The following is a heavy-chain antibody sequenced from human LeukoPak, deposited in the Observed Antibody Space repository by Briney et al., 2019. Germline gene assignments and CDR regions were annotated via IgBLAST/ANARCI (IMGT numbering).Heavy chain of an antibody. J-gene: IGHJ5*02. CDR1: GYTFTSYD. CDR3: ARERGIAARGYNWFDP. CDR2: MNPNSGNT. V-gene: IGHV1-8*01. D-gene: IGHD6-6*01. Sequence: ASVKVSCKASGYTFTSYDINWVRQATGQGLEWMGWMNPNSGNTGYAQKFQGRVTMTTDTSTSTAYMELRSLRSDDTAVYYCARERGIAARGYNWFDPWGQGTLVTVSS.